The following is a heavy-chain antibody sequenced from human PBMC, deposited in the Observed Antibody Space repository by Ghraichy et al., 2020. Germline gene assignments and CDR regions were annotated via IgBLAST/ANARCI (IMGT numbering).Heavy chain of an antibody. CDR1: GFTFSSYS. Sequence: GESLRLSCAASGFTFSSYSMNWVRQAPGKGLEWVSYISSSSSTIYYADSVKGRFTISRDNAKNSLYLQMNSLRAEDTAVYYCARGITIFGVATYFDYWGQGTLVTVSS. J-gene: IGHJ4*02. V-gene: IGHV3-48*01. CDR3: ARGITIFGVATYFDY. CDR2: ISSSSSTI. D-gene: IGHD3-3*01.